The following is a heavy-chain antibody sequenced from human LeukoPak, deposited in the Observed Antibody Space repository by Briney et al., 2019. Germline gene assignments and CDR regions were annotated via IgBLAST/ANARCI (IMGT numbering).Heavy chain of an antibody. J-gene: IGHJ4*02. CDR3: ARDVGRSYDLDY. D-gene: IGHD3-16*01. V-gene: IGHV1-18*01. Sequence: ASVKVSCKASGYTFTSYGISWVRQAPGQGLEWMGWIHAYNGNTDYAQSLQGRVTMTIDTSTSTVYMELRSLRSDDTAVYYCARDVGRSYDLDYWGQGTLVTVSS. CDR1: GYTFTSYG. CDR2: IHAYNGNT.